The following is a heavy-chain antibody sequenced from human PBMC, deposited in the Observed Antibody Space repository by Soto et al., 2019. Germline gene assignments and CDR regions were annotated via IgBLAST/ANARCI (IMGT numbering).Heavy chain of an antibody. CDR1: GFTFSSYS. CDR3: ARVNYYDSSRYRILNWFDP. CDR2: ISSSSSYI. D-gene: IGHD3-22*01. J-gene: IGHJ5*02. V-gene: IGHV3-21*01. Sequence: GGSLRLSXAASGFTFSSYSMNWVRQAPGKGLEWVPSISSSSSYIYYADSVKGRFTISRDNAKNSLYLQMNSLRAEDTAVYYCARVNYYDSSRYRILNWFDPWGQGTLVTVS.